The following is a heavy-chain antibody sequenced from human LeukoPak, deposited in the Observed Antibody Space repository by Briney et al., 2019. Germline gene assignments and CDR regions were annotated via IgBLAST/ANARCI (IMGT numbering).Heavy chain of an antibody. D-gene: IGHD3-16*01. Sequence: TSETLSLTCTVSGGSIDSYYWSRIRQPPGKGLEWIGYIWTSGSTNYKASLKSRLTISGDTSTNQFSLQLSSVTAADTAVYYCARLLGNYLDYWGQGILVTVSS. J-gene: IGHJ4*02. CDR2: IWTSGST. V-gene: IGHV4-4*08. CDR3: ARLLGNYLDY. CDR1: GGSIDSYY.